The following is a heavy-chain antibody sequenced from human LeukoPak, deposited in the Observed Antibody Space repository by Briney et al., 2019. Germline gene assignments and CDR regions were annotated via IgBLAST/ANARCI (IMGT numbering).Heavy chain of an antibody. Sequence: QPGRSLRLSCAAPGFTFSRYGLHWVRQAPGKGLEGVAVIANDGKDKKYADSVKGRFSISRDNSKSTLYLQMNSLRAEDTGVYYCAKDQQVGAAAYYFDSWGQGTLVTVPS. CDR3: AKDQQVGAAAYYFDS. CDR1: GFTFSRYG. J-gene: IGHJ4*02. D-gene: IGHD6-13*01. CDR2: IANDGKDK. V-gene: IGHV3-30*18.